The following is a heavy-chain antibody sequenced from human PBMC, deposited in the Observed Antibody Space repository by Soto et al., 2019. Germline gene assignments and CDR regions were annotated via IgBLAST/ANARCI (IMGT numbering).Heavy chain of an antibody. D-gene: IGHD1-26*01. Sequence: QSGGSLRLSCPASGFTFSSYEMTWVRLAPGKGLDWVSYISRSGTTIYYADAAKGRFIISWDDAKNSLYLQMNSLRAEDTAVYYGARDKDSPWAPRRCLDVWGPWATVTVAS. CDR1: GFTFSSYE. CDR3: ARDKDSPWAPRRCLDV. J-gene: IGHJ6*02. V-gene: IGHV3-48*03. CDR2: ISRSGTTI.